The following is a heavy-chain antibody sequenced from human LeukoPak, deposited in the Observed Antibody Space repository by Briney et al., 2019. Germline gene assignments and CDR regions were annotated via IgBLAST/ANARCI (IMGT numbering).Heavy chain of an antibody. CDR3: ARVSIAVAVHFDY. CDR2: INSDGSST. D-gene: IGHD6-19*01. J-gene: IGHJ4*02. CDR1: GFTFSSYW. V-gene: IGHV3-74*01. Sequence: PGGSLRLPCAASGFTFSSYWMHCVRQAPGKGLWWVSRINSDGSSTSYADSVKGRFTISRDNDKNTLYLQMTSLRAEDTAVYYCARVSIAVAVHFDYWGQGTLVTVSS.